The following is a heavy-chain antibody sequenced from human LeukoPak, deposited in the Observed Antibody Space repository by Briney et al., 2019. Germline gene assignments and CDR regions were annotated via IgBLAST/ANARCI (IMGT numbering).Heavy chain of an antibody. V-gene: IGHV4-39*07. Sequence: SETLSLTCTVSGGSISSSSYYWGWIRQPPGKGLEWIGSIYYSGSTYCNPSLKSRVTISVDTSKNQFSLKLSSVTAADTAVYYCARARRWNAAVEGWWFDPWGQGTLVTVSS. J-gene: IGHJ5*02. CDR3: ARARRWNAAVEGWWFDP. CDR2: IYYSGST. D-gene: IGHD1-1*01. CDR1: GGSISSSSYY.